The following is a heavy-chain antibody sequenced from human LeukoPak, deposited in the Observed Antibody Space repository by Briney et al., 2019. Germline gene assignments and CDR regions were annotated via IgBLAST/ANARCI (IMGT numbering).Heavy chain of an antibody. Sequence: GASVKVSCKASGYTFTVYYMHWVRQAPGQGLEWMGWINPNSGDTNYAQRFQGRVTMTRDTSISSAYMELSRLRSDDTALYYCARVLGGFSYFEYWGQGTLVTVSS. V-gene: IGHV1-2*02. CDR2: INPNSGDT. CDR3: ARVLGGFSYFEY. CDR1: GYTFTVYY. J-gene: IGHJ4*02. D-gene: IGHD5-12*01.